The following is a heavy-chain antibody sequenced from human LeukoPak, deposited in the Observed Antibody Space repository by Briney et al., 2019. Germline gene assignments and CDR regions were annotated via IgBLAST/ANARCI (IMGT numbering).Heavy chain of an antibody. V-gene: IGHV4-34*01. CDR2: INHSGST. D-gene: IGHD6-6*01. CDR1: GFIVNINY. J-gene: IGHJ4*02. Sequence: GSLRLSCAASGFIVNINYMSWVRQAPGKGLEWIGEINHSGSTNYNPSLKSRVTISVDTSKNQFSLKLSSVTAADTAVYYCASGSTMYSSSSDWGQGTLVTVSS. CDR3: ASGSTMYSSSSD.